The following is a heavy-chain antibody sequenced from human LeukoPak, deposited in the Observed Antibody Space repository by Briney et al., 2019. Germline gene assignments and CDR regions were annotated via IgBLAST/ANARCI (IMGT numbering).Heavy chain of an antibody. CDR3: ARSPDDDYSAISDF. CDR2: INPNSGGT. D-gene: IGHD4-17*01. Sequence: GASVKVSCKASGYTFTGYYMHWVRQAPGQGLEWMGWINPNSGGTNYAQKFQGRVTMTRDTSISTAYMELSSLKLDDTAVYYCARSPDDDYSAISDFWGQGTLLTVSS. J-gene: IGHJ4*02. CDR1: GYTFTGYY. V-gene: IGHV1-2*02.